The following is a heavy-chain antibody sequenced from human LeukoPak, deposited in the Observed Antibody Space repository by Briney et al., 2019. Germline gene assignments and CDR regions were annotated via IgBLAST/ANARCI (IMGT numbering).Heavy chain of an antibody. CDR3: AKAKATVTPLFYYYGMDV. Sequence: PGGSLRLSCAASGFTFSSYAMHWVRQAPGKGLEWVAVISYDGSNKYYADSVKGRFTISRDNSKNTLYLQMNSLRAEDTAVYYCAKAKATVTPLFYYYGMDVWGQGTTVTVSS. J-gene: IGHJ6*02. V-gene: IGHV3-30-3*01. D-gene: IGHD4-17*01. CDR1: GFTFSSYA. CDR2: ISYDGSNK.